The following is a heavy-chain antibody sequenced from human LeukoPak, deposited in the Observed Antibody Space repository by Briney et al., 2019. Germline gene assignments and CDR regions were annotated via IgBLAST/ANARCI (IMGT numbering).Heavy chain of an antibody. J-gene: IGHJ4*02. V-gene: IGHV3-74*01. CDR3: ARATGSYNSIGY. D-gene: IGHD1-26*01. CDR1: GFTFSSYW. Sequence: PGGSLRLSCAASGFTFSSYWIHWVRQAPGKGMLWVSRINSDGSSTSYADSVKGRFTISRDNAKNTLYLQMNSLRAEDTAVYYCARATGSYNSIGYWGQGTLVTVSS. CDR2: INSDGSST.